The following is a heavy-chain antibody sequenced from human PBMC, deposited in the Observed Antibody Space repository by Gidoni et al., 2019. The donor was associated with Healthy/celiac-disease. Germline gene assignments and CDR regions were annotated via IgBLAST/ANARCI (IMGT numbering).Heavy chain of an antibody. CDR2: IYPGDSDT. J-gene: IGHJ4*02. CDR3: ARSKWIQLWFMDY. D-gene: IGHD5-18*01. Sequence: VRHVPGKGLGLMWIIYPGDSDTRYIPSFQGQVTISADKSISTAYLQWISLKASDTAMYYCARSKWIQLWFMDYWGQGTLVTVSS. V-gene: IGHV5-51*01.